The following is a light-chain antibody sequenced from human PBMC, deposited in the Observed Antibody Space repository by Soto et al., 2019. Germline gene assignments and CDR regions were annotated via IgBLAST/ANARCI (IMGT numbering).Light chain of an antibody. Sequence: DIQMTQSPSTPSASVGDRVTITCRASQTINSWLAWYQQKPGKAPKVLIFDASSLKTGVPSRFSGSGSGTEFTLTISNLQPDDFATYYCQQYDSYSSGPFGQGTKVHI. V-gene: IGKV1-5*01. CDR2: DAS. J-gene: IGKJ1*01. CDR1: QTINSW. CDR3: QQYDSYSSGP.